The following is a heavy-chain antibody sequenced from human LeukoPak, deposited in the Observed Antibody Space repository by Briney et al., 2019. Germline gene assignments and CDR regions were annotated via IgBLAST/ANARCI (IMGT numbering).Heavy chain of an antibody. V-gene: IGHV4-59*01. CDR3: ATNLPGYSYGYWVA. D-gene: IGHD5-18*01. CDR1: GGSMSNYY. J-gene: IGHJ5*02. Sequence: SETLSLTCTVSGGSMSNYYWNWIRQPPGKGLEWIGYMFYTGSGKYNPSLKSRVTILVDTSKRQISLKLTSVTAADTAVYYCATNLPGYSYGYWVAWGQGTLVTVSS. CDR2: MFYTGSG.